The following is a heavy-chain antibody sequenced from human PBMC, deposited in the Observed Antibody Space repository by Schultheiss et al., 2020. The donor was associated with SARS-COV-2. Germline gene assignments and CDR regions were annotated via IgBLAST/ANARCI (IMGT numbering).Heavy chain of an antibody. CDR3: AKGRFGELSLIH. D-gene: IGHD3-10*01. CDR1: GFTFSSYS. V-gene: IGHV3-23*01. Sequence: GGSLRLSCAASGFTFSSYSMNWVRQAPGKGLEWVSAISGDGFGTYYADSAKGRFTISRDNSKNTLYLQMNNLRAQDTAVYYCAKGRFGELSLIHWGQGTLVTVSS. CDR2: ISGDGFGT. J-gene: IGHJ4*02.